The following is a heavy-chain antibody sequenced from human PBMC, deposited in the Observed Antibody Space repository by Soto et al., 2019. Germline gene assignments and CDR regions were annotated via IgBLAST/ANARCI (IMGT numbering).Heavy chain of an antibody. Sequence: GGSLRLSCAAYGFTFSSYWMSWVRQAPGKGLEWVANIKQDGSEKYYVDSVKGRFTISRDNAKNSLYLQMNSLRAEDTAVYYCARDIVVVVADYYYYYYMDVWGKGTTVTVSS. CDR2: IKQDGSEK. CDR1: GFTFSSYW. J-gene: IGHJ6*03. D-gene: IGHD2-15*01. CDR3: ARDIVVVVADYYYYYYMDV. V-gene: IGHV3-7*01.